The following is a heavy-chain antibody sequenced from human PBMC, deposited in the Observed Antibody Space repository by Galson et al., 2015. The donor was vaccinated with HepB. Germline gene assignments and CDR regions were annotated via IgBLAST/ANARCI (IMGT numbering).Heavy chain of an antibody. J-gene: IGHJ6*02. D-gene: IGHD3-9*01. CDR2: IIPIFGTA. CDR1: GGTFSSYA. Sequence: SVKVSCKTSGGTFSSYAIRWVRQAPGQGLEWMGGIIPIFGTANYAQKFQGRVTITADESTSTAYMELSSLRSEDTAVYYCARGKTGYPNYYGMDVWGQGTTVTVSS. V-gene: IGHV1-69*13. CDR3: ARGKTGYPNYYGMDV.